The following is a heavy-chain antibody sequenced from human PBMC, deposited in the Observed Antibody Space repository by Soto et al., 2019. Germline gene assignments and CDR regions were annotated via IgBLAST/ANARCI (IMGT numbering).Heavy chain of an antibody. Sequence: QVQLVQSGAEVKKPGASVKVSCKASGYTFTSYGISWVRQAPGQGLEWMGWISAYNGNTNYAQKLQGRVTMTTDTSTSTAYMELRSLRSDDTAVYYCARVYRYYGSGSYYMPVFDFDYWGQGTLVTVSS. CDR3: ARVYRYYGSGSYYMPVFDFDY. CDR1: GYTFTSYG. V-gene: IGHV1-18*01. J-gene: IGHJ4*02. CDR2: ISAYNGNT. D-gene: IGHD3-10*01.